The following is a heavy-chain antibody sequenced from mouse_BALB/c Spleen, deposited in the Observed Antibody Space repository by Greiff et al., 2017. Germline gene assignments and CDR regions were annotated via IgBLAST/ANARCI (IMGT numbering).Heavy chain of an antibody. CDR2: IYPGSGST. Sequence: VKLQESGPELVKPGASVKMSCKASGYTFTDYVISWVKQRTGQGLEWIGEIYPGSGSTYYNEKFKGKATLTADKSSNTAYMQLSSLTSEDSAVYFCARSAYYGNYWYFDVWGAGTTVTVSS. CDR1: GYTFTDYV. J-gene: IGHJ1*01. D-gene: IGHD2-10*01. CDR3: ARSAYYGNYWYFDV. V-gene: IGHV1-77*01.